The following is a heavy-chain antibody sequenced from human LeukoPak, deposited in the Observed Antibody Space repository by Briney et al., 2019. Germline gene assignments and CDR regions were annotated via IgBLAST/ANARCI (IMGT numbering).Heavy chain of an antibody. CDR3: GSTGEDTAMVFDY. Sequence: NPSETLSLTCAVYGGSFSGYYWSWIRQPPGKGLEWIGEINHSGSTNYNPSLKSRVTISVDTSKNQFSLKLSSVTAADTAVYYCGSTGEDTAMVFDYWGQGTLVTVSS. CDR1: GGSFSGYY. CDR2: INHSGST. V-gene: IGHV4-34*01. D-gene: IGHD5-18*01. J-gene: IGHJ4*02.